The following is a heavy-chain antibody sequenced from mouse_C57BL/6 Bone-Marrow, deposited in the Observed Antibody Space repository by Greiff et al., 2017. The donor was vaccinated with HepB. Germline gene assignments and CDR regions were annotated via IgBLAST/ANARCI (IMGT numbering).Heavy chain of an antibody. D-gene: IGHD2-12*01. Sequence: QVQLKQSGAELARPGASVKLSCKASGYTFTSYGISWVKQRTGQGLEWIGEIYPRSGNTYYNEKFKGKATLTADKSSSTAYMELRSLTSEDSAVYFCARKASLRREAMDYWGQGTSVTVSS. CDR2: IYPRSGNT. CDR1: GYTFTSYG. V-gene: IGHV1-81*01. CDR3: ARKASLRREAMDY. J-gene: IGHJ4*01.